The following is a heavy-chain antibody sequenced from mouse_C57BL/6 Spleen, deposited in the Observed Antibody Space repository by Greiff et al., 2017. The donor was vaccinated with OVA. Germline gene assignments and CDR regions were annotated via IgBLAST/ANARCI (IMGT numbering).Heavy chain of an antibody. CDR1: GFTFTDYY. D-gene: IGHD1-1*01. CDR2: VRNKANGYTT. CDR3: ARWDYGAYFDV. Sequence: VQGVESGGGLVQPGGSLSLSCAASGFTFTDYYMYWVRQPPGKALEWLGFVRNKANGYTTEDSASVKGRFTISRDNSQSILYLQMNALRAEDSATYYCARWDYGAYFDVWGTGTTVTVSS. J-gene: IGHJ1*03. V-gene: IGHV7-3*01.